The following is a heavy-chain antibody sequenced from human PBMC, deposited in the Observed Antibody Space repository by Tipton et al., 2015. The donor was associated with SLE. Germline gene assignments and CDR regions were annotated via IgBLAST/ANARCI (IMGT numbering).Heavy chain of an antibody. D-gene: IGHD6-13*01. V-gene: IGHV4-34*01. CDR3: ARGARAYSCGWFGFDY. Sequence: TLSLTCAVYGGSFSGYYWSWIRQPPGKGLEWIGEINHSGCTNYNPSLKSRVTISVDTSKNQFSLKLSSVTAADTAVYYCARGARAYSCGWFGFDYRGQGPLATGSS. CDR1: GGSFSGYY. J-gene: IGHJ4*02. CDR2: INHSGCT.